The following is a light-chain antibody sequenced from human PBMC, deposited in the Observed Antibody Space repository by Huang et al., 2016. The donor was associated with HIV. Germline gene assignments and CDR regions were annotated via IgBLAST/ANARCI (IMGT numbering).Light chain of an antibody. CDR3: HQYGDSLQT. CDR2: AAS. Sequence: IVLTQSPGTLSLSPVERATLSCRASQSIYSDYLAWYQQKPGQAPRLLIYAASRRAPGIPDRFSGRGSGTDFTLTISRLEPEDFALYYCHQYGDSLQTFGQGTKLDIK. J-gene: IGKJ2*01. V-gene: IGKV3-20*01. CDR1: QSIYSDY.